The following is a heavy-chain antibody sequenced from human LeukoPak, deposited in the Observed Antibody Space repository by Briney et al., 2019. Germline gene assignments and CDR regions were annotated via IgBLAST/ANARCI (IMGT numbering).Heavy chain of an antibody. CDR3: ARDRLYYDFWSGYYYFDY. J-gene: IGHJ4*02. CDR1: GFTFSSYS. Sequence: GGSLRLSCAASGFTFSSYSMNWVRQAPGKGLEWVSSISSSSSYIYYADSVKGRFTISRDNAKNSLYLQMNSLRAEDTAVYYCARDRLYYDFWSGYYYFDYWGQGTLVTVSS. CDR2: ISSSSSYI. V-gene: IGHV3-21*01. D-gene: IGHD3-3*01.